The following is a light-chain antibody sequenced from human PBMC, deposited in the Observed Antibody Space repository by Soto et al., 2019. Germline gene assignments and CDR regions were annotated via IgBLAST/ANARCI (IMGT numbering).Light chain of an antibody. CDR3: SSYTSSSTL. V-gene: IGLV2-14*02. J-gene: IGLJ1*01. Sequence: QSALTQPASVSGSPGQSIGISCTGTLSGVDTYSFVSWYQHHPGAAPQLIIFEGNKRPSGVSDRFSGSRSGETASLTISGLQAEDEADYYCSSYTSSSTLFGTGTKLTVL. CDR1: LSGVDTYSF. CDR2: EGN.